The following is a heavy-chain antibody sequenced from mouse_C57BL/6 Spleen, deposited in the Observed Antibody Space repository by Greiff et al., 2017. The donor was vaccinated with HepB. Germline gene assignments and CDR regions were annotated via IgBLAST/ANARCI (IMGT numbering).Heavy chain of an antibody. CDR3: ARNDGSAYYFDY. V-gene: IGHV1-76*01. CDR2: IYPGSGNT. D-gene: IGHD2-3*01. Sequence: VQLKESGAELVRPGASVKLSCKASGYTFTDYYINWVKQRPGQGLEWIARIYPGSGNTYYNEKFKGKATLTAEKSSSTAYMQLSSLTSEDSAVYYCARNDGSAYYFDYWGQGTTLTVSS. CDR1: GYTFTDYY. J-gene: IGHJ2*01.